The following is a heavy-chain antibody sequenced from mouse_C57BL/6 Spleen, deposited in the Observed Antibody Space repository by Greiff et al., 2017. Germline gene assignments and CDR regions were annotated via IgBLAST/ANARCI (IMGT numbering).Heavy chain of an antibody. V-gene: IGHV1-19*01. D-gene: IGHD1-1*01. CDR3: ARLTYGSSYWYFDV. J-gene: IGHJ1*03. CDR1: GYTFTDYY. CDR2: INPYNGGT. Sequence: EVKLQESGPVLVKPGASVKMSCKASGYTFTDYYMNWVKQSHGKSLEWIGVINPYNGGTSYNQKFKGKATLTVDKSSSTAYMELNSLTSEDSAVYYCARLTYGSSYWYFDVWGTGTTVTVSS.